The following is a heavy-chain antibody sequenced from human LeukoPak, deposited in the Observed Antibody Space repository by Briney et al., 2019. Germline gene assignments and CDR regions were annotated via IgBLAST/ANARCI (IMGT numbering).Heavy chain of an antibody. CDR2: ISRNSGAST. J-gene: IGHJ4*02. V-gene: IGHV3-23*01. CDR3: SKKGQNGDYGKPD. Sequence: GGSLRLSCAASGFTFSTYDMYWVRQAPGKGLECVASISRNSGASTYYAASVKGRFTISRDSSRSTLYLQMNSLRADDTAVYYCSKKGQNGDYGKPDWGQGTLVTVSS. CDR1: GFTFSTYD. D-gene: IGHD4-17*01.